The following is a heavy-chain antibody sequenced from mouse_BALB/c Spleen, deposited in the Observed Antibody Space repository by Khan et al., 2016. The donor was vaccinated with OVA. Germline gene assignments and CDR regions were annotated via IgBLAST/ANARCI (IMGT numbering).Heavy chain of an antibody. V-gene: IGHV1-12*01. J-gene: IGHJ1*01. CDR2: IYPGNGDT. CDR1: GYTFTSYN. Sequence: QSGAELVKPGASVKMSCKASGYTFTSYNMHWVKQTPGQGLEWIGAIYPGNGDTSYNQKFKGKATLTADKSSSTAYMQLSSLTSEDSAVYFGARGGGGWYIDVWGAGTTVTVSS. CDR3: ARGGGGWYIDV.